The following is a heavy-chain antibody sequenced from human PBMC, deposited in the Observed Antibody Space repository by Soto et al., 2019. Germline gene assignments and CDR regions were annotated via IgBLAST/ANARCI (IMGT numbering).Heavy chain of an antibody. D-gene: IGHD6-19*01. CDR1: GGSVSSSDYY. CDR2: IYDSGST. Sequence: QVQLRESGPGLVKPSETLSLTCTVSGGSVSSSDYYWSWIRQPPGKGLEWIGYIYDSGSTNYNPSLKGPATISVDTPKSQLPLKLSSVTAADTAVYYCASAVDSSGTDHWGQGTLVIVSA. CDR3: ASAVDSSGTDH. J-gene: IGHJ5*02. V-gene: IGHV4-61*08.